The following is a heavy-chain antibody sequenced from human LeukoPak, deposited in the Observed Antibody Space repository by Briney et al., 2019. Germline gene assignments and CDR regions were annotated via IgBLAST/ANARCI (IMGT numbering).Heavy chain of an antibody. CDR1: GGSISSYY. Sequence: SETLSLTCTASGGSISSYYWSWIRQPPGKGLEWIGYIYYGGSTNYNPSLKGRVTISEDTSKNQFSLKLSSVTAADTAVYYCARVGSGGTSYYFDYWGQGALVTVSS. J-gene: IGHJ4*02. V-gene: IGHV4-59*01. D-gene: IGHD1-26*01. CDR3: ARVGSGGTSYYFDY. CDR2: IYYGGST.